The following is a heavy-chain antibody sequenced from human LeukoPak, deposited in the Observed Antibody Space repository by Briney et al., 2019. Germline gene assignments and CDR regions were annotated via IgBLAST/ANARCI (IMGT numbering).Heavy chain of an antibody. J-gene: IGHJ4*02. CDR2: ISAFNGNT. D-gene: IGHD5-12*01. V-gene: IGHV1-18*01. CDR1: GYMFNIYG. CDR3: ARSPPSTGYDRFDT. Sequence: EASVKVSRKASGYMFNIYGISWVRQAPGQGLEWMGWISAFNGNTNYARNFQDRVTMTTDTSTSTAYMELTSLRSDDTAVYYCARSPPSTGYDRFDTWGQGTLVTVSS.